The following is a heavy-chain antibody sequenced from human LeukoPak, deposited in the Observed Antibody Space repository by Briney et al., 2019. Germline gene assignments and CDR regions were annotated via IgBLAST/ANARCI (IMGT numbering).Heavy chain of an antibody. CDR3: VKMGGYFDY. V-gene: IGHV4-39*01. J-gene: IGHJ4*02. D-gene: IGHD3-16*01. CDR1: GGSISSSSYY. CDR2: IYYSGST. Sequence: SETLSLTCTVPGGSISSSSYYWGWIRQPPGKGLEWIGSIYYSGSTYYNPSLKSRVTISVDTSKNQFSLKLSSVTAADTAVYYCVKMGGYFDYWGQGTLVTVSS.